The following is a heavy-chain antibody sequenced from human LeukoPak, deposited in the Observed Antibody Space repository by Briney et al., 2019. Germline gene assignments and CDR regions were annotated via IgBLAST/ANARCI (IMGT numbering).Heavy chain of an antibody. Sequence: SETLSLTCTVSGGSFSSYYWTWIRQPAGKGLEWIGRIHSSGSTNYNPSLKSRVTMSVDTSKNHFSLKLSSVTAADTAVYYCARANSYDGSGHYYEFAYWGQGTLVTVSS. D-gene: IGHD3-22*01. CDR2: IHSSGST. V-gene: IGHV4-4*07. CDR1: GGSFSSYY. J-gene: IGHJ4*02. CDR3: ARANSYDGSGHYYEFAY.